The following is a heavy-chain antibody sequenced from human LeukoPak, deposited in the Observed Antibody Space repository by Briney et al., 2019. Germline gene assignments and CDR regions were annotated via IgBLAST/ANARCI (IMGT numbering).Heavy chain of an antibody. CDR1: GYTFTSYG. CDR2: ISAYNGNT. CDR3: ARAYCGGDCLSGWFDP. Sequence: GASVKVSCKASGYTFTSYGISWVRQAPGQGLEWMGWISAYNGNTNYAQKLQGRVTMTTDTSTSTAYMELRSLRSDDTAVYYCARAYCGGDCLSGWFDPWGQGTLVTVSS. D-gene: IGHD2-21*02. J-gene: IGHJ5*02. V-gene: IGHV1-18*01.